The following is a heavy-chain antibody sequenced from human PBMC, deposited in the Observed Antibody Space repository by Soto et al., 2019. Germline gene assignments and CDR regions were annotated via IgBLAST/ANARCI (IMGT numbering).Heavy chain of an antibody. D-gene: IGHD3-22*01. CDR1: GYSFTSYW. CDR2: IYPGDSDT. Sequence: GESLKISCKGSGYSFTSYWIGWVRQMPGKGLEWMGIIYPGDSDTRYSPSFQGQVTISVDKSINTAYLQWSSLKASDTAMYYCASRTMIVAYDAFXIWGQGTMVXVSS. J-gene: IGHJ3*02. V-gene: IGHV5-51*01. CDR3: ASRTMIVAYDAFXI.